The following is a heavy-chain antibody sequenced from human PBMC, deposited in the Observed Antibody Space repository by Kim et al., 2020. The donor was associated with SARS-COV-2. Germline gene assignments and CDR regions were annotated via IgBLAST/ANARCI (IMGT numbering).Heavy chain of an antibody. J-gene: IGHJ3*02. V-gene: IGHV4-39*01. CDR2: IYYSGST. Sequence: SETLSLTCTVSGGSISSSSYYWGWIRQPPGKGLEWIGSIYYSGSTYYNPSLKGRVTISVDTSKNQFSLKLSSVTAADTAVYYCATGSPWGSGSYSGDAFDIWGQWTMVTGSS. CDR3: ATGSPWGSGSYSGDAFDI. CDR1: GGSISSSSYY. D-gene: IGHD3-10*01.